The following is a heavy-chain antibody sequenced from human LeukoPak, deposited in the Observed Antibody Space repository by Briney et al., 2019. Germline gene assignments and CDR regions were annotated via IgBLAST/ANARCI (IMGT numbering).Heavy chain of an antibody. Sequence: GGSLRLSCAASGFTFSSYAMHWVRQAPGKGLEWVAVISYDGSNKYYADSVKGRFTISRDNSKNTLYLQMNSLRAEDTAVYYCARGSDSSGWYYSDYWGQGTLVTVSS. D-gene: IGHD6-19*01. V-gene: IGHV3-30*04. CDR1: GFTFSSYA. CDR2: ISYDGSNK. CDR3: ARGSDSSGWYYSDY. J-gene: IGHJ4*02.